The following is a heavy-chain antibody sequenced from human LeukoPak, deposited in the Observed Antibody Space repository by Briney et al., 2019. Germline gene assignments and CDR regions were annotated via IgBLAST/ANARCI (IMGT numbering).Heavy chain of an antibody. Sequence: ASVNVSCMASGYTFTGYYMHWVRQAPGHGLEWMGWINPNSGGTNYAQKFQGWVTMTRDTSISTAYMELSRLRSDDTAVYYCAGPIRGDAFDIWGQGTMVTVSS. J-gene: IGHJ3*02. CDR2: INPNSGGT. D-gene: IGHD3-10*01. CDR1: GYTFTGYY. CDR3: AGPIRGDAFDI. V-gene: IGHV1-2*04.